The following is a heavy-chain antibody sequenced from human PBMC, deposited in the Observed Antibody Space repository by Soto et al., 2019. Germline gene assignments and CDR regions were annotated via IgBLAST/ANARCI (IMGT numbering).Heavy chain of an antibody. D-gene: IGHD4-17*01. CDR1: GGSFSGYY. V-gene: IGHV4-34*01. J-gene: IGHJ4*02. CDR3: ARDRDGGAAN. CDR2: INPSGST. Sequence: QVQLQQWGAGLLKPSETLSLTCAVYGGSFSGYYWSWIRQPPGKGLEWIGEINPSGSTNYTPSLKSRVTMSGDTPKNQFSLKLTSVTAADTAVYYCARDRDGGAANWGQGTLVTVSS.